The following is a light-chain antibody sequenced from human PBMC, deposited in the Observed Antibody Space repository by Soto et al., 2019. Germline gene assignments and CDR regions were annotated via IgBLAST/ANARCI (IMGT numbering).Light chain of an antibody. CDR3: CSYAGSSPSYV. CDR1: SSDVGSYNL. Sequence: QSVLTQPASVSGSPGQSITISCTGTSSDVGSYNLVSWYQQHPGKAPKLMIYEGSKRPSGVSNRFSGSKSGNTASLTISGLQADDDSDYYCCSYAGSSPSYVFGTGTKVTVL. V-gene: IGLV2-23*01. CDR2: EGS. J-gene: IGLJ1*01.